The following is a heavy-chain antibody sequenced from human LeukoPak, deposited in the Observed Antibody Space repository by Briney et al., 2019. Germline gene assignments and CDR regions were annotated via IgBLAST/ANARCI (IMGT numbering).Heavy chain of an antibody. V-gene: IGHV3-73*01. J-gene: IGHJ4*02. CDR2: IGSKTNSYAT. CDR1: GFTFSASA. D-gene: IGHD5-18*01. Sequence: GGSLRLSCAASGFTFSASAMHWVRQASGKGLEWVGRIGSKTNSYATEYAASVKGRFTISRDDSKNTAYLQMDSLRTEDTAVYYCTSTWIQLWFDYWGQGTLVTVSS. CDR3: TSTWIQLWFDY.